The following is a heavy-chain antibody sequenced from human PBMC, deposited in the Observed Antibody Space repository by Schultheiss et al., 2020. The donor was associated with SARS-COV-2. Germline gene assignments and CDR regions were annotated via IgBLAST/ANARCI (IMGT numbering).Heavy chain of an antibody. D-gene: IGHD3-10*01. CDR3: AGTMVRGYGSNYYYYYGMDV. CDR1: GGSFSSYW. CDR2: INSDGSST. J-gene: IGHJ6*02. Sequence: LSLTCTVSGGSFSSYWMHWVRQAPGKGLVWVSRINSDGSSTSYADSVKGRFTISRDNAKNTLYLQMNSLRAEDTAVYYCAGTMVRGYGSNYYYYYGMDVWGQGTTVTVSS. V-gene: IGHV3-74*01.